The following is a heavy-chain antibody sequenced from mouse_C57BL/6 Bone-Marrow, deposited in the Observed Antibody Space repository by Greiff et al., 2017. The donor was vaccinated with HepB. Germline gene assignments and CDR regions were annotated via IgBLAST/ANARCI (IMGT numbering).Heavy chain of an antibody. CDR3: ARSPIYYSNYDYAMDY. J-gene: IGHJ4*01. CDR1: GYSITSGYY. V-gene: IGHV3-6*01. CDR2: ISYDGSN. D-gene: IGHD2-5*01. Sequence: EVKLQESGPGLVKPSQSLSLTCSVTGYSITSGYYWNWIRQFPGNKLEWMGYISYDGSNNYNPSLKNRISITRDTSKNQFFLKLNSVTTEDTATYYCARSPIYYSNYDYAMDYWGQGTSVTVSS.